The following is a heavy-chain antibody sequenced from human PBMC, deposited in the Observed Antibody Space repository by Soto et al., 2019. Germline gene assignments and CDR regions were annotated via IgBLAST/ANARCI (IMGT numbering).Heavy chain of an antibody. D-gene: IGHD1-1*01. Sequence: PGGSLRLSCAASGFMFSNHGMHWVRQAPGKGLEWVAVIWSDGNNRYYADSVKGRFTISRDNSKNTVYLQMNSLRAEDMAVYYCVRGDNWNDEASDYWGQGTLVTVSS. V-gene: IGHV3-33*01. J-gene: IGHJ4*02. CDR1: GFMFSNHG. CDR3: VRGDNWNDEASDY. CDR2: IWSDGNNR.